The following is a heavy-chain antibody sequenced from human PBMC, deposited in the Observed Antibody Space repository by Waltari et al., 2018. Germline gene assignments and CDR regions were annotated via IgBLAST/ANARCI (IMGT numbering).Heavy chain of an antibody. V-gene: IGHV1-3*01. Sequence: VSCKTSGYSFTAYAVHWVRQAPGQRLEWMGWINAANGNTKYSQSFQGRVTIIRDTSATTAYMELTSLRSEDATIYYCARGRSGSFLDAFDIWGQGTVVTVSS. CDR3: ARGRSGSFLDAFDI. D-gene: IGHD3-10*01. J-gene: IGHJ3*02. CDR2: INAANGNT. CDR1: GYSFTAYA.